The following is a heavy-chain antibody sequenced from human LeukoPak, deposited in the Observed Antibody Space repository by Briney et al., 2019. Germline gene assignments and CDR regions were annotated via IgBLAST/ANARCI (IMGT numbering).Heavy chain of an antibody. CDR2: ISAYNGNT. D-gene: IGHD3-3*01. CDR1: GYTFTSYG. CDR3: ARDASIFGVVIMAMEAFDI. Sequence: ASVKVSCKASGYTFTSYGISWERQAPGQGLEWMGWISAYNGNTNYAQKLQGRVTMTTDTSTSTAYMELRSLRSDDTAVYYCARDASIFGVVIMAMEAFDIWGQGTMVTVSS. V-gene: IGHV1-18*01. J-gene: IGHJ3*02.